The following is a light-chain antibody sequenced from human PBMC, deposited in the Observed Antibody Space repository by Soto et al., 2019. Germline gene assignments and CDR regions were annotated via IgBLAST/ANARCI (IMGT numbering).Light chain of an antibody. J-gene: IGKJ2*01. CDR2: GAS. CDR1: QTISSS. CDR3: HQYKSYSPYT. V-gene: IGKV1-5*01. Sequence: EIQMTQSPPTLAASIGERVTITCRASQTISSSLAWYQQKAGQAPKLLIYGASSLESGVPSRFSGTGSGTEFTLTISGLQPDDFATYYCHQYKSYSPYTFGQGTKLEIK.